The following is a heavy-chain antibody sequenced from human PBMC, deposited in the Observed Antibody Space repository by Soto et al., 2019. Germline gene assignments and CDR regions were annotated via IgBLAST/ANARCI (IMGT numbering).Heavy chain of an antibody. V-gene: IGHV5-51*01. CDR3: ARHHSTMAHDY. D-gene: IGHD2-8*01. CDR2: IYPGDSDT. CDR1: GYSFTSYW. Sequence: EVQLVQSGAEVKKPGESLQISCGASGYSFTSYWIGWVRQMPGKGLEWMGIIYPGDSDTRYSPSFQGQVTISADKSINTAYLQWSSLEASDTAMYYCARHHSTMAHDYWGQGTPVTVSS. J-gene: IGHJ4*02.